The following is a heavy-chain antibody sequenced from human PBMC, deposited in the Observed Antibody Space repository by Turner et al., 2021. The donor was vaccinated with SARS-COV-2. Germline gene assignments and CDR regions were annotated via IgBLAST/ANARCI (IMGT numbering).Heavy chain of an antibody. V-gene: IGHV3-23*04. Sequence: EVQLVELGGGLVQPGGLLRLSCAASGYIFISYSMNWVRQAPGKGLEWVSGLNDDGAHTLVADSVRGRFTISRDNSKNTLYLQMDSLVVEDTAVYYCAIDRSVEGELMLTVDYWGQGILVSVSS. CDR3: AIDRSVEGELMLTVDY. D-gene: IGHD2-8*01. CDR2: LNDDGAHT. J-gene: IGHJ4*02. CDR1: GYIFISYS.